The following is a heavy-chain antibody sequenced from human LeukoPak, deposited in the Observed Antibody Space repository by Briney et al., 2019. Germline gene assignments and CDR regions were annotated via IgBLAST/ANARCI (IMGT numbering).Heavy chain of an antibody. J-gene: IGHJ3*02. V-gene: IGHV3-20*04. CDR1: GFTFDDYA. CDR3: TGEHYYYDTTGYRSDAFDI. Sequence: TGGSLRLSCAASGFTFDDYAMSWVRQAPGKGLEWVSGINWNGDRIAYADSVKGRFTISRDNAENSLFLQMNSLRAEDTALYYCTGEHYYYDTTGYRSDAFDIWGQGTMVTVSS. CDR2: INWNGDRI. D-gene: IGHD3-22*01.